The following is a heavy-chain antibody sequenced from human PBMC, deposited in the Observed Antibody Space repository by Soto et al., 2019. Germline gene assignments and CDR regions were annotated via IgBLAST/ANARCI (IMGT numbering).Heavy chain of an antibody. CDR1: GFTFSSDA. D-gene: IGHD5-18*01. J-gene: IGHJ6*02. CDR3: ARAGTYSFGANYYGLDV. V-gene: IGHV3-23*01. Sequence: GGSLRLSCAASGFTFSSDAMSWVRQAPGKGLEWVSAISGSGGTTYYADPVKGRVTFSIDNSKNTLYLHMNSLRAEDTAVYYCARAGTYSFGANYYGLDVWGPGTTVTVSS. CDR2: ISGSGGTT.